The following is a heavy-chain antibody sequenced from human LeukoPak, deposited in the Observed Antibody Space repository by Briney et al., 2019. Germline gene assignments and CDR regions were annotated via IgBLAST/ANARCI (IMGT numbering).Heavy chain of an antibody. CDR1: GYTLTKYG. CDR3: ARAHQPLGGLSFPDS. CDR2: INTDTGNP. J-gene: IGHJ5*01. V-gene: IGHV7-4-1*02. D-gene: IGHD3-16*02. Sequence: ASVKVSCKAYGYTLTKYGISWVRQAAGQGLEWMGWINTDTGNPTYAQGFTGRFVFSLDTSVSTAYLQISSLKAEDTAVYYCARAHQPLGGLSFPDSWGQGALVTVSS.